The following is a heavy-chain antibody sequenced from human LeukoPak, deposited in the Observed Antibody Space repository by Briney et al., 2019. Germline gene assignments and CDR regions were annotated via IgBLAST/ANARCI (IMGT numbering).Heavy chain of an antibody. Sequence: GGSLRLSCAASGFTFSSYWMSWVRQAPGKGLEWVANIKQDGSEKYYVDSVKGRFTISRDNAKNSLYLQMNSLRAEDTAVYYCARVIVVAAPYYYYYMDVWGKGTTVTVSS. V-gene: IGHV3-7*01. CDR2: IKQDGSEK. J-gene: IGHJ6*03. D-gene: IGHD2-15*01. CDR3: ARVIVVAAPYYYYYMDV. CDR1: GFTFSSYW.